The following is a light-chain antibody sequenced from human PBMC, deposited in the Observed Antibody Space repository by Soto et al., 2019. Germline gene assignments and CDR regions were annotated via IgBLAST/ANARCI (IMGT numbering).Light chain of an antibody. J-gene: IGLJ1*01. V-gene: IGLV2-14*01. CDR1: SSDVGGYNY. CDR3: FSHRGGDSHV. CDR2: GVT. Sequence: QSVLTQPASVSGSPGQSITLSCTGTSSDVGGYNYVSWYQQYPGKAPKLIIYGVTNRPSGVSNRFSGSKTGNTASLTISGLQAEDEADYYCFSHRGGDSHVFGTGTKVTVL.